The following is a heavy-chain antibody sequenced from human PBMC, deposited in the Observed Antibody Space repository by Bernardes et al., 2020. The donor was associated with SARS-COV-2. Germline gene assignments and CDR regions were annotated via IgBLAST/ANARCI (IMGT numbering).Heavy chain of an antibody. CDR2: MNEDGSII. CDR3: ARDFGGESDY. J-gene: IGHJ4*02. CDR1: GFSVSAYW. Sequence: GSSLRVFCAASGFSVSAYWMHWVRQAPGEGLVWVSRMNEDGSIINYAESVKGRFTISRDIAGNMVYLQMSSLRAEDTAVYYCARDFGGESDYWGQGTLVTVSS. V-gene: IGHV3-74*01. D-gene: IGHD2-21*01.